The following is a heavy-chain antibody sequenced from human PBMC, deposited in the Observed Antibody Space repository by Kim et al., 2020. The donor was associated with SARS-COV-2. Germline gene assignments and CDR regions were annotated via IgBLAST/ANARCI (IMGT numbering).Heavy chain of an antibody. CDR3: ARIGAAGIRYYFDY. D-gene: IGHD6-13*01. CDR2: IYYSGST. Sequence: SETLSLTCTVSGGSISSYYWSWIRQPPGKGLEWIGYIYYSGSTNYNPSLKSRVTISVDTSKNQFSLKLSSVTAADTAVYYCARIGAAGIRYYFDYWGQGT. CDR1: GGSISSYY. J-gene: IGHJ4*02. V-gene: IGHV4-59*01.